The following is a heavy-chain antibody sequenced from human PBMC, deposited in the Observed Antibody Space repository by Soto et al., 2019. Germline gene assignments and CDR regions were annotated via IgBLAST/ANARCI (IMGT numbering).Heavy chain of an antibody. V-gene: IGHV1-18*01. D-gene: IGHD6-19*01. CDR2: ISANSGNT. CDR3: ARESREAVAGVLDY. J-gene: IGHJ4*02. CDR1: GYTFTSYG. Sequence: QVQLVQSGAEVKKPGASVKVSCKASGYTFTSYGISWVRQAPGQGLEWVGWISANSGNTNYAQKLQGRVTKTTDTSTSEAYMGPGSLRSDNTAVDYWARESREAVAGVLDYWGQGTLVTVSS.